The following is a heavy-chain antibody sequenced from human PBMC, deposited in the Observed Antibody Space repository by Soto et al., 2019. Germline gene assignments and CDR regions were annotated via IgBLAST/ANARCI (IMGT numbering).Heavy chain of an antibody. D-gene: IGHD4-17*01. V-gene: IGHV3-23*01. CDR2: ISGSGGST. CDR1: GFPFSSYA. J-gene: IGHJ4*02. CDR3: AKSTTVTHSNLVDY. Sequence: GGSLILSCAASGFPFSSYARSWVRPTPGKGLEWVSAISGSGGSTYYADSVKGRFTISRDNSKNTLYLQMNSLRAEDTAVYYCAKSTTVTHSNLVDYWGQGTLVTVSS.